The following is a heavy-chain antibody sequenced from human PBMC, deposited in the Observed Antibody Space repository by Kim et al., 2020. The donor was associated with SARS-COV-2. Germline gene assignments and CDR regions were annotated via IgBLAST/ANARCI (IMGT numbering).Heavy chain of an antibody. CDR1: GYTLTELS. D-gene: IGHD2-2*02. J-gene: IGHJ4*02. Sequence: ASVKVSCKVSGYTLTELSMHWVRQAPGKGLEWMGGFDPEDGETIYAQKFQGRVTMTEDTSTDTAYMELSSLRSEDTAVYYCATVRGYCSSTSCYTYYFDYWGQGTLVTVSS. V-gene: IGHV1-24*01. CDR3: ATVRGYCSSTSCYTYYFDY. CDR2: FDPEDGET.